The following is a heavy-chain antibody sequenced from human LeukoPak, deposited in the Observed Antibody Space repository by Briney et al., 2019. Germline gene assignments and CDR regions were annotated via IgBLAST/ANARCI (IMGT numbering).Heavy chain of an antibody. D-gene: IGHD3-9*01. V-gene: IGHV3-30*03. CDR2: ISYDGTNK. CDR3: ARECSYDILTGYCYYYYGMDG. J-gene: IGHJ6*02. CDR1: GFTFSSYG. Sequence: GGSLRLSCVASGFTFSSYGMHWVRQAPGKGLEWVAVISYDGTNKYYADSVKGRFTISRDNSKNTLYLQMNSLRAEDTAVYHCARECSYDILTGYCYYYYGMDGWGQGTTVTVSS.